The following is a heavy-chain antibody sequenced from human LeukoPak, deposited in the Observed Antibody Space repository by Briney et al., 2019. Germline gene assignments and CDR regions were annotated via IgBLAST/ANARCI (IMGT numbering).Heavy chain of an antibody. J-gene: IGHJ3*02. CDR3: ARDSSGAATLYAFDI. D-gene: IGHD6-25*01. Sequence: SETLSLTCAVDGGSFSGYYWSWIRQPPGKGLEWIGEINHSGSTNYNPSLKSRVTISVDTSRNQFSLKLSSVTAADTAVYYCARDSSGAATLYAFDIWGQGTMVTVSS. CDR2: INHSGST. CDR1: GGSFSGYY. V-gene: IGHV4-34*01.